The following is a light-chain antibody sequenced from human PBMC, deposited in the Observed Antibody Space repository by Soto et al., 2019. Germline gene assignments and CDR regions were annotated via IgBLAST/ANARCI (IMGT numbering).Light chain of an antibody. CDR2: DVS. J-gene: IGKJ4*01. CDR3: QHRSHWLT. V-gene: IGKV3-11*01. Sequence: EIVLTQSPATLSLSPGERATLSCRASQSVYSYLVWYQQKPGQAPRLLIHDVSNRAVGIPARFSGSGSETAFSLTISSLAPEDSAVYYSQHRSHWLTFGGGTKVEIK. CDR1: QSVYSY.